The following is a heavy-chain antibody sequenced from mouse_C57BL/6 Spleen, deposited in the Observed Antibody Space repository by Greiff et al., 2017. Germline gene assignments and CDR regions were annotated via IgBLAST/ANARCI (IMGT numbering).Heavy chain of an antibody. CDR3: ATFYYDLYYFDY. CDR1: GFTFSDYG. D-gene: IGHD2-4*01. CDR2: ISSGSSTI. V-gene: IGHV5-17*01. Sequence: EVKLMESGGGLVKPGGSLKLSCAASGFTFSDYGMHWVRQAPEKGLEWVAYISSGSSTIYYADTVKGRFTISRDNAKNTLFLQMTSLRSEDTAMYYCATFYYDLYYFDYWGQGTTLTVSS. J-gene: IGHJ2*01.